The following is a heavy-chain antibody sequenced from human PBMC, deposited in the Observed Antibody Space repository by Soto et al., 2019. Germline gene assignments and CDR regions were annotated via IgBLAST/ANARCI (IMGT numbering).Heavy chain of an antibody. CDR3: ARDSYYYDSSGYYFDY. Sequence: ASVKVSCKASGYTFTGYYMHWVRQAPGQGLEWMGWINPNSGGTNYAQKFQGWVTMTRDTSISTAYMELSRLRSDDTAVYYCARDSYYYDSSGYYFDYWGQGTLVTVSS. J-gene: IGHJ4*02. CDR2: INPNSGGT. D-gene: IGHD3-22*01. CDR1: GYTFTGYY. V-gene: IGHV1-2*04.